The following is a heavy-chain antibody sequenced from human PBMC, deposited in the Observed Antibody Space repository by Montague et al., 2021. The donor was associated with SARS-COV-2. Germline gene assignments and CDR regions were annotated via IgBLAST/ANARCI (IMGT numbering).Heavy chain of an antibody. CDR2: IYYSRTT. CDR1: GASISSGSYY. V-gene: IGHV4-39*01. Sequence: SETLSLTCTVSGASISSGSYYWGWLRQSPGQGLVWFANIYYSRTTYYNPSVESRVTQSVARSHNQFSLKLRSVTAADTAVYSCPRHCRGNSCYLYYSYYAMDVWGQGTTVTVSS. D-gene: IGHD2-15*01. J-gene: IGHJ6*02. CDR3: PRHCRGNSCYLYYSYYAMDV.